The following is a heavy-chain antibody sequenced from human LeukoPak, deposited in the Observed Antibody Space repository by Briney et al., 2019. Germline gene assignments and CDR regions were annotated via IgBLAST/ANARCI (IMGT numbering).Heavy chain of an antibody. CDR3: ARIGEDAFDI. CDR2: ISSSGSTI. CDR1: GFTFSSYE. D-gene: IGHD3-3*01. V-gene: IGHV3-48*03. J-gene: IGHJ3*02. Sequence: GGSLRLSCAASGFTFSSYEMNWVRQAPGKGLEWVSYISSSGSTIYYADSVKGRFTISRDNAKNSLYLQMNSLRAEDTALYYCARIGEDAFDIWGQGTMVTVSS.